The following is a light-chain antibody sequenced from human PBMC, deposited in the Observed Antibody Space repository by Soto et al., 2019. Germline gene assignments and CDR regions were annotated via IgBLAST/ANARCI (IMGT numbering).Light chain of an antibody. J-gene: IGKJ4*02. CDR3: QHYNSYSP. CDR1: QSISSL. CDR2: KAS. V-gene: IGKV1-5*03. Sequence: DIQMTQSPSTLSASVGDRVTITCRASQSISSLLAWYQQKPGKAPKLLIYKASTLGSGVPSRFSGSGSGTEFTLTITSLPPDDFATYYCQHYNSYSPFGGGTKVEIK.